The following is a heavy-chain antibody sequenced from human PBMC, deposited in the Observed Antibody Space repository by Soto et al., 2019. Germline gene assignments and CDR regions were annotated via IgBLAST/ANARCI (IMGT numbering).Heavy chain of an antibody. CDR1: GFSVSDNY. Sequence: EVRLVESGGGLIQPGGSLTVSCAASGFSVSDNYMSWVRQPPGKGLEWVSVIYRGGTIFYADSVKGRFIISRDSSMNTIYLQMNTLRGEDTATYYCAGVGCSGGGCYPDWYFDLWGRGTLVTVSS. V-gene: IGHV3-53*01. J-gene: IGHJ2*01. CDR3: AGVGCSGGGCYPDWYFDL. CDR2: IYRGGTI. D-gene: IGHD2-15*01.